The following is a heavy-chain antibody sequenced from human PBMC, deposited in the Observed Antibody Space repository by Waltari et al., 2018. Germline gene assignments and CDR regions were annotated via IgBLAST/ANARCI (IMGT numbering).Heavy chain of an antibody. CDR2: IYYSGST. D-gene: IGHD5-12*01. CDR1: GGSISSSSYY. J-gene: IGHJ4*02. V-gene: IGHV4-39*07. Sequence: QLQLQESGPGLVKPSETLSLTCTVSGGSISSSSYYWGWIRKPPGKGLEWIGSIYYSGSTYYNPSLKSRVTISVDTSKNQFSLKLSSVTAADTAVYYCARVEEDGYNTHFDYWGQGTLVTVSS. CDR3: ARVEEDGYNTHFDY.